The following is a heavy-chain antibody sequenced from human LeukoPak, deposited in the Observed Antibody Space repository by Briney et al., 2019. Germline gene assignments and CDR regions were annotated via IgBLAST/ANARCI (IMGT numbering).Heavy chain of an antibody. J-gene: IGHJ4*02. Sequence: PSETLSLTCAVYGGSFSGYYWSWIRQPPGKGLEWIGEINHSGSTNYNPSLTSRVTISVDTSKDQFSLKLSSVTAADTAVYYCARGKWLLGSVDYWGQGTLVTVSS. CDR1: GGSFSGYY. D-gene: IGHD5-24*01. CDR3: ARGKWLLGSVDY. CDR2: INHSGST. V-gene: IGHV4-34*01.